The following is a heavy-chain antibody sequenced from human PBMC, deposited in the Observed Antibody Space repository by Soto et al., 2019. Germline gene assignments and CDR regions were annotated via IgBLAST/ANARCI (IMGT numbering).Heavy chain of an antibody. CDR3: ARVVSAAAIPYFDY. CDR1: GYTFTSYA. V-gene: IGHV1-3*01. D-gene: IGHD2-2*02. CDR2: INAGNGNT. J-gene: IGHJ4*02. Sequence: QVQLVQSGAEVKKPGASVKVSCKASGYTFTSYAMHWVRQAPGQRLEWMGWINAGNGNTKYSQKFQGRVTITRDTSASTAYMELRSLRSEDTAVYYCARVVSAAAIPYFDYWGQGTLVTVSS.